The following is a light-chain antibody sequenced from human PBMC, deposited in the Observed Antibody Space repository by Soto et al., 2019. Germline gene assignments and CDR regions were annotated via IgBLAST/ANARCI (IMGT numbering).Light chain of an antibody. CDR2: KAS. J-gene: IGKJ3*01. CDR1: QSISSW. Sequence: DIQMTQPPSTLSASVGDRVTITCRASQSISSWLAWYQQKPGKAPKVLIYKASSLESGVPSRFSGSGSGTEFTLTISSLQPDDFAPYYCQQYNSYPFTFGPGTKVDIK. V-gene: IGKV1-5*03. CDR3: QQYNSYPFT.